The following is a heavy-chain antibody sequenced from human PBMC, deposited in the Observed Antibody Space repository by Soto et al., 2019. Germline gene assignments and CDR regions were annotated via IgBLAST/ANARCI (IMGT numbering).Heavy chain of an antibody. V-gene: IGHV1-18*01. J-gene: IGHJ5*02. CDR2: ISAYNGNT. CDR3: ARDGSAGLRYFDWLSKVNWFDP. Sequence: ASVKVSCKASGYTFTSYGISWVRQAPGQGLEWMGWISAYNGNTNYAQKLQGRVTMTTDTSTSTAYTELRSLRSDDTAVYYCARDGSAGLRYFDWLSKVNWFDPWG. D-gene: IGHD3-9*01. CDR1: GYTFTSYG.